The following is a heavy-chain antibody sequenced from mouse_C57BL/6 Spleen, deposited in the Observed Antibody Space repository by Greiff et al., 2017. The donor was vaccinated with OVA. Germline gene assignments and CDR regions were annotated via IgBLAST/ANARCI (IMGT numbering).Heavy chain of an antibody. CDR2: IWSGGST. CDR1: GFSLTSYG. V-gene: IGHV2-4*01. CDR3: AKEGDYGSSFAY. Sequence: QVQLKESGPGLVQPSQSLSITCTVSGFSLTSYGVHWVRQPPGKGLEWLGVIWSGGSTDYNAAFISRLSISNDNSKSQVFFKMTSLQAYDTAIYYCAKEGDYGSSFAYWGQGTLVTVSA. D-gene: IGHD1-1*01. J-gene: IGHJ3*01.